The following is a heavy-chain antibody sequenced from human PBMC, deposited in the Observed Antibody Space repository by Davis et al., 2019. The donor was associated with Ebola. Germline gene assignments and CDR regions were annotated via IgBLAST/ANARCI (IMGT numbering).Heavy chain of an antibody. J-gene: IGHJ6*04. D-gene: IGHD3-3*01. V-gene: IGHV3-23*01. CDR3: AKSGLSFGVVKYHYGMDA. CDR1: VITFSSYA. CDR2: ISGSGGST. Sequence: PGGSLRLSCTDSVITFSSYAMTWVRQAPGQGLEWVSAISGSGGSTYYADSVKGRFTISRDNSKKTLYLQMNSLRAEDTAVYYCAKSGLSFGVVKYHYGMDAWGKGTTVTVSS.